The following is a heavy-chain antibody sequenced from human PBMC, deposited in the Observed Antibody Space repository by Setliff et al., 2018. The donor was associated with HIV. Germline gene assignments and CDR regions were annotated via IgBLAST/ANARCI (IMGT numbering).Heavy chain of an antibody. CDR1: GVSISSNY. V-gene: IGHV4-34*01. Sequence: SETLSLTCNVSGVSISSNYWSWIRQPPGKGLEWIGEINHSGSTNYNPSLKTRVTIMVDTSKNQFSLKLGSVTAADTAVYYCAREWSYGAFDTFDVWGQGTVVTVSS. CDR2: INHSGST. D-gene: IGHD5-18*01. CDR3: AREWSYGAFDTFDV. J-gene: IGHJ3*01.